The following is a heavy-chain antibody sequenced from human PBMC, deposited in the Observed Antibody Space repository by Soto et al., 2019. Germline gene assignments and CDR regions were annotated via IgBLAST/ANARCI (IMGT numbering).Heavy chain of an antibody. V-gene: IGHV3-30-3*01. Sequence: GGSLRLSCAASGFTFSSYAMHWVRQAPGKGLEWVAVISYDGSNKYYADSVKGRFTISRDNSKNTLYLQMNSLRAEDTAVYYCAREDCSSTSCLIYYYYYGMDVWGQGTTVTVSS. CDR3: AREDCSSTSCLIYYYYYGMDV. J-gene: IGHJ6*02. CDR2: ISYDGSNK. CDR1: GFTFSSYA. D-gene: IGHD2-2*01.